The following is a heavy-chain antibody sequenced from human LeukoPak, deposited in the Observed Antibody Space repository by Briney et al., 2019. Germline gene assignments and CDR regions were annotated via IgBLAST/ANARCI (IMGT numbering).Heavy chain of an antibody. CDR3: ASSLRYFDWLSADAFDI. CDR1: GGSISSGDYY. J-gene: IGHJ3*02. V-gene: IGHV4-30-4*08. CDR2: IYYSGST. D-gene: IGHD3-9*01. Sequence: SQTLSLTSTVSGGSISSGDYYWSWIRQPPGKGLEWIGYIYYSGSTYYNPSLKSRVTISVDTSKNQFSLKLSSVTAGDTAVYYCASSLRYFDWLSADAFDIWGQGTMVAVSS.